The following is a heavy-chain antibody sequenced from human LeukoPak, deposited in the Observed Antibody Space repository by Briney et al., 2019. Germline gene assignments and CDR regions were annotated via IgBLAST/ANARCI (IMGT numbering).Heavy chain of an antibody. Sequence: SETLSLTCTVSRGSISGSIRSYYWSWLRQPPGKGLEWIGYISSSGSVNDNPSLRSRVTISVDTSKNQFFLTLSSVSAADTAVYYCGKIPLEYSGPYYFDSWGQETLVTVPP. CDR3: GKIPLEYSGPYYFDS. V-gene: IGHV4-4*09. J-gene: IGHJ4*02. D-gene: IGHD1-26*01. CDR2: ISSSGSV. CDR1: RGSISGSIRSYY.